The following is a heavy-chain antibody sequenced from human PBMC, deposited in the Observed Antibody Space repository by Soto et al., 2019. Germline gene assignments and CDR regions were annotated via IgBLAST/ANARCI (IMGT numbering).Heavy chain of an antibody. CDR1: GGTFSSYA. CDR2: ITPIFGTA. V-gene: IGHV1-69*06. J-gene: IGHJ4*02. CDR3: ASSPYYYDSSGYYFFFDY. D-gene: IGHD3-22*01. Sequence: SVKVSCKASGGTFSSYAISWVRQAPGQGLEWMGGITPIFGTANYAQKFQGRVTITADKSTSTAYMELSSLRSEDTAVYYCASSPYYYDSSGYYFFFDYWGQGTLVTVSS.